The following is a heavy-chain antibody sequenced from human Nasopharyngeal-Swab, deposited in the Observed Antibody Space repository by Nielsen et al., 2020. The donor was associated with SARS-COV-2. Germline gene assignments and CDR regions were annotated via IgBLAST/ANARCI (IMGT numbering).Heavy chain of an antibody. Sequence: SETLSLTCTVSGGSISSYYWGWIRQPPGKGLEWIGYIYYSGSTNYNPSLKSRVTISVDTSKNQFSLKLSSVTAADTAVYYCARTIGASRGYSYGSYYYMDVWGKGTTVTVSS. D-gene: IGHD5-18*01. CDR1: GGSISSYY. J-gene: IGHJ6*03. CDR3: ARTIGASRGYSYGSYYYMDV. V-gene: IGHV4-59*01. CDR2: IYYSGST.